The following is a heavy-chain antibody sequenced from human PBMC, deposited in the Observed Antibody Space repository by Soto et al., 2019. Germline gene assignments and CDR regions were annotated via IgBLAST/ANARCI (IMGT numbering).Heavy chain of an antibody. CDR1: GFDFSSDV. D-gene: IGHD1-26*01. CDR2: IFGSGRTT. Sequence: GESLKISCAASGFDFSSDVMNWVRQAPGKGLEWVASIFGSGRTTYYADSVKGRFNISRDNSKNTLYLQLNSLRVEDTALYYCAKSQSGSFFAAFDLWGQGTMVTVS. V-gene: IGHV3-23*01. J-gene: IGHJ3*01. CDR3: AKSQSGSFFAAFDL.